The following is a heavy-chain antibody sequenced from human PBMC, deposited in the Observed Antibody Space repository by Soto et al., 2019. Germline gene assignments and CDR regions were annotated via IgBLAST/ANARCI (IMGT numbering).Heavy chain of an antibody. CDR2: ISYDGSNK. CDR3: ARVIVAARPQYRFDY. CDR1: GFTFSSYA. V-gene: IGHV3-30-3*01. J-gene: IGHJ4*01. Sequence: GGSLRLSCAASGFTFSSYAMHWVRQAPGKGLEWVAVISYDGSNKYSADSVKGRFTISRDNSKHTLYLQMNSLRAEDTAVYSCARVIVAARPQYRFDYYGHQRLVTVCS. D-gene: IGHD6-6*01.